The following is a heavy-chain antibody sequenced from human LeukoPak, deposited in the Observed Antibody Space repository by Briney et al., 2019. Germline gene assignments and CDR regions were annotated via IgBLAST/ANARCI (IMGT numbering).Heavy chain of an antibody. CDR2: IIPIFGTA. CDR1: GGTFSSYA. J-gene: IGHJ6*02. Sequence: ASVKVSCKASGGTFSSYAISWVRQAPGQGLEWMGGIIPIFGTAYYAQKFQGRVTITADESTSTAYMELSSLRSEDTAVYYCASCHLPIFGVPYYYYGMDVWGQGTTVTVSS. CDR3: ASCHLPIFGVPYYYYGMDV. V-gene: IGHV1-69*13. D-gene: IGHD3-3*01.